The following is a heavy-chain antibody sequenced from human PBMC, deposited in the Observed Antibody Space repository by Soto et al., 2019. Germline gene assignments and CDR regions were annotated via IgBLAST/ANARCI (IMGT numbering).Heavy chain of an antibody. J-gene: IGHJ5*02. CDR3: ARGGYCSGGSCYPQAEHNWFDP. Sequence: PGGSLRLSCAASGFTFSSYAMHWVRQAPGKGLEYVSAISSNGGSTYYANSVKGRFTISRDNSKNTLYLQMGSLRAEDMAVYYCARGGYCSGGSCYPQAEHNWFDPWGQGTLVTVSS. CDR1: GFTFSSYA. D-gene: IGHD2-15*01. CDR2: ISSNGGST. V-gene: IGHV3-64*01.